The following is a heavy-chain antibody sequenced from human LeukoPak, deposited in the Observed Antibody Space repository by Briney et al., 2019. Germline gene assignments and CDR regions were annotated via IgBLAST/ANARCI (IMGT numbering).Heavy chain of an antibody. CDR3: ARNRSVTTTPGFDH. CDR2: IYHSGST. Sequence: SETLSLTCAVSGYSIRSGDYWGWIRQSPGKGLEWIGSIYHSGSTHYNPSLKSRVTISVDTSKNQFSLMLSSVTAADTAVYYCARNRSVTTTPGFDHWGQGTLVAVSS. D-gene: IGHD4-17*01. J-gene: IGHJ4*02. CDR1: GYSIRSGDY. V-gene: IGHV4-38-2*01.